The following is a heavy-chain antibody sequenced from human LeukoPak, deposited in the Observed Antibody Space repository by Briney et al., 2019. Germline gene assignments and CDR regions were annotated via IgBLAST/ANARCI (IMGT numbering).Heavy chain of an antibody. CDR2: ITYDGSNK. CDR3: AKESGIRSYGAYFPH. CDR1: GFTFSNYG. D-gene: IGHD4-17*01. J-gene: IGHJ1*01. Sequence: PGGSLRLSCAASGFTFSNYGMQWVRQAPGKGLEWVAFITYDGSNKYYADSMKGRFTISRDDSKSTLYLQMNSLRAEDTAVYYCAKESGIRSYGAYFPHWAQGTLVTVSS. V-gene: IGHV3-30*18.